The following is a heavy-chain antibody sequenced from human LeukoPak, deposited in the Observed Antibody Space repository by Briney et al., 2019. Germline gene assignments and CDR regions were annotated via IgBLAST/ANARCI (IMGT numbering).Heavy chain of an antibody. J-gene: IGHJ5*02. D-gene: IGHD2-21*01. CDR1: GGSISSYY. V-gene: IGHV4-59*01. CDR2: IYYSGST. Sequence: SETLSLTCTVSGGSISSYYWSWIRQPPGKGLEWIGYIYYSGSTNYNPSLKSRVTISVDTSKNQFSLKLSSVTAADTAVYYCAREDKLRPHFDPWGQGTLVTVSS. CDR3: AREDKLRPHFDP.